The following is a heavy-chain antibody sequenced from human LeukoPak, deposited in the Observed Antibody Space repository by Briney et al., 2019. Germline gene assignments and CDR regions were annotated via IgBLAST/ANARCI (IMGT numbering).Heavy chain of an antibody. J-gene: IGHJ4*02. CDR2: INHSGST. CDR3: ASDAAAGSLLESDY. CDR1: GGSFSGYY. Sequence: PSETLSLTCAVCGGSFSGYYWSWIRQPPGKGLEWIGEINHSGSTNYNPSLKSRVTISVDTSKNQFSLKLSSVTAADTAVYYCASDAAAGSLLESDYWGQGTLVTVSS. D-gene: IGHD6-13*01. V-gene: IGHV4-34*01.